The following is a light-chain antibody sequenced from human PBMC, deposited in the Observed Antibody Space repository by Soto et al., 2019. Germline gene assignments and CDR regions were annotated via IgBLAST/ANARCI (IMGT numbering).Light chain of an antibody. Sequence: QSALTQPASVSGSPGQSITISCTGTSSDVGSYNLVSWCQQHPDKAPKLMIYEGSKRPSGVSNRFSGSKSGNTASLTISGLQAEDEADYYCCSYAGSSTVVFGGGTKLTVL. CDR3: CSYAGSSTVV. CDR2: EGS. V-gene: IGLV2-23*01. J-gene: IGLJ2*01. CDR1: SSDVGSYNL.